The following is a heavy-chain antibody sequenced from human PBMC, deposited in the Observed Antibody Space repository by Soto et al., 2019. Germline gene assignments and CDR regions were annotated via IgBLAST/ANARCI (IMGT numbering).Heavy chain of an antibody. D-gene: IGHD2-15*01. V-gene: IGHV4-61*01. Sequence: QVQLQESGPGLVEPSETLSLTCTVSGGSVSSSSNYWSWIRQPPGKGLEWIAYIYYSGSTNYNPSLRSRVTISIDPSNNQFSLKLNSVTAADTAVYYCPRSFYCSGGSCYGGGFDYWGRGTLVTVSS. CDR2: IYYSGST. CDR1: GGSVSSSSNY. CDR3: PRSFYCSGGSCYGGGFDY. J-gene: IGHJ4*02.